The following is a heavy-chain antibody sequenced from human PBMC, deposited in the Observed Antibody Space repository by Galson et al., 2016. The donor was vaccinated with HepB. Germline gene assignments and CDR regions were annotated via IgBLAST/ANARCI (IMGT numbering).Heavy chain of an antibody. CDR3: AGLQYQLLSYYYYHMDV. CDR1: GFTFSNYA. J-gene: IGHJ6*02. CDR2: ISYDGSMN. V-gene: IGHV3-30-3*01. Sequence: SLRLSCAASGFTFSNYAMHWVRQAPGKGLEWVAVISYDGSMNYYADSMKGRFTISRDNSKNTLYLQMNSLRAEETAVYYCAGLQYQLLSYYYYHMDVWGHGTTVTVSS. D-gene: IGHD2-2*01.